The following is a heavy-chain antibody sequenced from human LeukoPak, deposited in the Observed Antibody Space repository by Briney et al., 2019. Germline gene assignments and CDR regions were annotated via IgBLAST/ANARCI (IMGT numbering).Heavy chain of an antibody. CDR1: GFTFSNYL. Sequence: PGGSLRLSCVASGFTFSNYLMNWVRQAPGKGLEWVANIKEDGSEKYYVDSVKGRFTISRDNAKNSLYLQMNSLRAEDTAVYYCGSSSGRNNWFDPWGQGTLVIVSS. V-gene: IGHV3-7*01. J-gene: IGHJ5*02. CDR2: IKEDGSEK. CDR3: GSSSGRNNWFDP. D-gene: IGHD6-6*01.